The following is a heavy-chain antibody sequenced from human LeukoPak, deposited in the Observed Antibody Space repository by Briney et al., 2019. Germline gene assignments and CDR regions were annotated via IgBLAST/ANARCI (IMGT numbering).Heavy chain of an antibody. D-gene: IGHD3-10*01. CDR3: ARDSGTTGEVKFDP. J-gene: IGHJ5*02. V-gene: IGHV4-59*01. Sequence: SETLSPTCTVSGGSISSYYWSWIRQPPGKGLEWIGYIYYSGSTNYNPSLKSRVTIPVDTSKNQFSLKLSSVTAADTAVYYCARDSGTTGEVKFDPWGQGILVTVSS. CDR1: GGSISSYY. CDR2: IYYSGST.